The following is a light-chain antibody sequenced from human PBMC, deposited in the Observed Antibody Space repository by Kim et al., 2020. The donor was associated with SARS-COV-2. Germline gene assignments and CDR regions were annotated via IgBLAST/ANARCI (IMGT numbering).Light chain of an antibody. CDR2: DAS. J-gene: IGKJ1*01. V-gene: IGKV1-5*01. CDR1: QTISSW. CDR3: QQYNSYSQT. Sequence: ASLGDRVTITCRASQTISSWLAWYQQKPGKAPKLLIYDASSLESGVPSRFSGSGSGTEFTLTISSLQPDDFATYYCQQYNSYSQTFGQGTKVDIK.